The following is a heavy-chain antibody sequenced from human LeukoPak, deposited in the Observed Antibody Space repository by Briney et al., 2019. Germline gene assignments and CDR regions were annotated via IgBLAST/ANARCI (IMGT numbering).Heavy chain of an antibody. Sequence: ASVKVSCKASGYTFTGYYMHWVRQAPGQGLEWMGWINPNSGGTNYAQKFQGRVTMTRDTSISTAYTELSRLRSDDTAVYYCARDLAYNWNDEHYFDYWGQGTLVTVSS. D-gene: IGHD1-1*01. V-gene: IGHV1-2*02. CDR1: GYTFTGYY. CDR2: INPNSGGT. CDR3: ARDLAYNWNDEHYFDY. J-gene: IGHJ4*02.